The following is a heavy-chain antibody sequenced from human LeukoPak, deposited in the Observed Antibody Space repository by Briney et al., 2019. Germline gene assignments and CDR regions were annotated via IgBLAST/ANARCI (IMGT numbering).Heavy chain of an antibody. CDR2: IYYSGST. J-gene: IGHJ6*02. CDR1: GGSISSSSYY. V-gene: IGHV4-39*07. CDR3: ARVVGGSSWYDYYSYYGMDV. Sequence: SETXSLTCTVSGGSISSSSYYWGWIGQPRGKGLEWIVSIYYSGSTYYNPSLKSRVTISVDTSKDQFSLKLSSVTAADTAVYYCARVVGGSSWYDYYSYYGMDVWGQGTTVTVSS. D-gene: IGHD6-13*01.